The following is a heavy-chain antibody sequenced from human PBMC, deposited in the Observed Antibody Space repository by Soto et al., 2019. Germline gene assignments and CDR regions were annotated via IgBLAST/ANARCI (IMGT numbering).Heavy chain of an antibody. CDR3: ARDRVVGATTSYFDY. V-gene: IGHV3-30-3*01. CDR1: GFTFSSYA. Sequence: QVQLVASGGGVVQPGRSLRLSCAASGFTFSSYAMHWVRQAPGKGLEWVAVISYDGSNKYYADSVKGRFTISRDNSKNTLYLQMNSLRAEDTAVYYCARDRVVGATTSYFDYWGQGTLVTVSS. D-gene: IGHD1-26*01. CDR2: ISYDGSNK. J-gene: IGHJ4*02.